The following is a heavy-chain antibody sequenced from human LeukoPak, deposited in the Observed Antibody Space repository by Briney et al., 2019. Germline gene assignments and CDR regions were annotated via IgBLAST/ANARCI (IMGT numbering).Heavy chain of an antibody. CDR1: GDSISSGGYS. D-gene: IGHD3-10*01. Sequence: PSETLSLTCAVSGDSISSGGYSWSWVRQPPGKGLEWIGYIYHSGSTYYNPSLKSRVTISVDRSKNQFSLKLSSVTAADTAVYYCARAIKLLWFGELPNWFDPWGQGTLVTVSS. J-gene: IGHJ5*02. CDR2: IYHSGST. CDR3: ARAIKLLWFGELPNWFDP. V-gene: IGHV4-30-2*01.